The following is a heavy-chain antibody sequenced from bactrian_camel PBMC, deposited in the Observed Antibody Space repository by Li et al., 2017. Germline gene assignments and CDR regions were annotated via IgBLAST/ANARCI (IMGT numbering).Heavy chain of an antibody. CDR1: GQSYSRYD. D-gene: IGHD2*01. CDR3: ATRWGRAYCSSGFDD. Sequence: HVQLVESGGGSVQAGGTLRLSCAASGQSYSRYDDWCMAWFRQAPGKERDGVAAIDNDGSTTYADSVKGRFTISKDNAKNTLYLQMNSMNPGDTAIYYCATRWGRAYCSSGFDDWGQGTQVTVS. V-gene: IGHV3S53*01. J-gene: IGHJ4*01. CDR2: IDNDGST.